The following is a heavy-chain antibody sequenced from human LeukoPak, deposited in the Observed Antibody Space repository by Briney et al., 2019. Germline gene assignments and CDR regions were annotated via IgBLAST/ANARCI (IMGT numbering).Heavy chain of an antibody. D-gene: IGHD6-19*01. CDR2: INPNSGDT. Sequence: ASVKVSCKASGYTSTGYYIHWVRQAPGQGLEWMGWINPNSGDTNYAQKFQGRVTVTRDTSINTAYMDLSWLRSDDTAVYYCARVGSSGWYVHPTLDYWGQGTLVTVSS. CDR1: GYTSTGYY. CDR3: ARVGSSGWYVHPTLDY. J-gene: IGHJ4*02. V-gene: IGHV1-2*02.